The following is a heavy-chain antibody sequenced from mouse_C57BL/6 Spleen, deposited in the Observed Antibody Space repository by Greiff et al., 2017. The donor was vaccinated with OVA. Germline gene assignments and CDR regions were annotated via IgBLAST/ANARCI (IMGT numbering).Heavy chain of an antibody. J-gene: IGHJ2*01. CDR2: IYYSGTI. D-gene: IGHD2-3*01. Sequence: DVKLQESGPGLVKPSQTVFLTCTVTGISITTGNYRWSWIRQFPGNKLEWIGYIYYSGTITYNPSLTSRTTITRDTPKNQFFLEMNSLTAEDTATYYCARDGYYGEYYFDYWGQGTTLTVSS. CDR3: ARDGYYGEYYFDY. V-gene: IGHV3-5*01. CDR1: GISITTGNYR.